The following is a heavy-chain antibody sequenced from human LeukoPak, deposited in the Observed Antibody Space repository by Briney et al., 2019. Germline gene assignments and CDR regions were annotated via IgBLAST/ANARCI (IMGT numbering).Heavy chain of an antibody. Sequence: GGSLRLSCVASGFTFSSYAMHWVRQAPGKGLEWVAVISYDGSNKYYADSVKGRFTISRDNSKNTLYLQMNSLRAEDTAVYYCARGGSDYGPFDYWGQGTLVTVSS. CDR3: ARGGSDYGPFDY. V-gene: IGHV3-30-3*01. CDR2: ISYDGSNK. J-gene: IGHJ4*02. CDR1: GFTFSSYA. D-gene: IGHD4-17*01.